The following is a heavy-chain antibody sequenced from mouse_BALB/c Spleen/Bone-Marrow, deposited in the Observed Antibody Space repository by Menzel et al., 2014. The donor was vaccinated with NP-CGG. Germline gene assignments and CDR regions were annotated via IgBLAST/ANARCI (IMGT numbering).Heavy chain of an antibody. Sequence: EVQRVESGPELVKPGASVKVSCKASGYSFTDYNMYWVKQSHGKSLEWIGYIDPYNGGTSYNQKFEGKATLTVDKSSSTAFMHLNSLTSEDSAVYYCARPPNWDDWYFDVWGAGTTVTVSS. CDR2: IDPYNGGT. V-gene: IGHV1S135*01. CDR3: ARPPNWDDWYFDV. J-gene: IGHJ1*01. D-gene: IGHD4-1*01. CDR1: GYSFTDYN.